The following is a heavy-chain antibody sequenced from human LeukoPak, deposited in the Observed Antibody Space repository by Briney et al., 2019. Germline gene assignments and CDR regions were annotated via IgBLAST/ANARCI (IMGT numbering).Heavy chain of an antibody. V-gene: IGHV3-74*01. D-gene: IGHD3-3*01. CDR2: INTDGSST. CDR1: GYTFSSYW. CDR3: ARHGLTMDYFDY. J-gene: IGHJ4*02. Sequence: GGSLRLSCAASGYTFSSYWMHWVRQAPGKGLVWVSRINTDGSSTSYADSVKGRFTISRDNAKNSLYLQTNSLRAEDTAVYYCARHGLTMDYFDYWGQGTLVTVSS.